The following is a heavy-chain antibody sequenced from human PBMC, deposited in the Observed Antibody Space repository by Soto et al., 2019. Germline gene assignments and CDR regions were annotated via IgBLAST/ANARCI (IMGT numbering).Heavy chain of an antibody. CDR3: ASIAARYYYYYMDV. Sequence: ASVKVSCKASGYTFTSYGISWVRQAPGQGLEWMGWISAYNGNTNYAQKLQGRVTMTTDTSTSTAYMELRSLRSDDTAVYYCASIAARYYYYYMDVWGKGTTVTVSS. CDR1: GYTFTSYG. J-gene: IGHJ6*03. D-gene: IGHD6-6*01. V-gene: IGHV1-18*01. CDR2: ISAYNGNT.